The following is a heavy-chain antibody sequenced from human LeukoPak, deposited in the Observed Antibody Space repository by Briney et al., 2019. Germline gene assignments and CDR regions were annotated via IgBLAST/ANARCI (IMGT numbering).Heavy chain of an antibody. Sequence: KTSETLSLTCTVSGGSISNYYWSWIRQPPGKALEWIGYIYYTGTTKYNPSLKSRATISLDTSKNQFSLKLTSVTAADTALFFCAGGYDIDVWGQGTTDTVSS. J-gene: IGHJ6*02. V-gene: IGHV4-59*01. CDR2: IYYTGTT. CDR1: GGSISNYY. CDR3: AGGYDIDV.